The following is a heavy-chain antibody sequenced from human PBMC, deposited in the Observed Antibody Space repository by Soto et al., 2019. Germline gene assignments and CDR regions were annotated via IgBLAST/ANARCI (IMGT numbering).Heavy chain of an antibody. Sequence: TSETLSLTCAVYGGSFSGYYWSWIRQPPGKGLEWIGEINHSGSTNYNPSLKSRVTISVDTSKNQFSLKLSSVTAADTAVYYCARSNGFWSGSSGYGMDVWGQGTTVTVS. D-gene: IGHD3-3*01. CDR3: ARSNGFWSGSSGYGMDV. CDR2: INHSGST. CDR1: GGSFSGYY. J-gene: IGHJ6*02. V-gene: IGHV4-34*01.